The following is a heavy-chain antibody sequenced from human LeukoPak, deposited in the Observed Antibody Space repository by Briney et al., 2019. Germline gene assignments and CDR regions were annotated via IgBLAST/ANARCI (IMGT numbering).Heavy chain of an antibody. CDR1: GGSISSSNW. J-gene: IGHJ4*02. CDR3: ARDPAGGSGSYYFDY. D-gene: IGHD3-10*01. V-gene: IGHV4-4*02. Sequence: SGTLSLTCAVSGGSISSSNWWSWVRQPPGKGLEWIGEIYHSGSTNYNPSLKSRVTISVDKSKNQFSLKLSSVTAADTAVYYCARDPAGGSGSYYFDYWGQGTLVTVSS. CDR2: IYHSGST.